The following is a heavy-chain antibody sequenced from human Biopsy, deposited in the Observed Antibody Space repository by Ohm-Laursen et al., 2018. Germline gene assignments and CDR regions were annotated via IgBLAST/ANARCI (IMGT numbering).Heavy chain of an antibody. D-gene: IGHD3-3*01. CDR3: ARHSLDDFWSGAHYYFDY. CDR2: VYYSGST. Sequence: GTLSLTCAVYGDTFSGHYWGWLRQPPGKGLEWIGHVYYSGSTFYNSSLESRVTVSVDTSKNQFHLRLTSMSASDTAVYYCARHSLDDFWSGAHYYFDYWGLGTLVTVSS. V-gene: IGHV4-59*08. CDR1: GDTFSGHY. J-gene: IGHJ4*02.